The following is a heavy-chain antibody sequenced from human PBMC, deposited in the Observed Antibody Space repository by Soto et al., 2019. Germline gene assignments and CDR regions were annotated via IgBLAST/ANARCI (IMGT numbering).Heavy chain of an antibody. CDR2: INHSGST. V-gene: IGHV4-34*01. CDR1: GGSFSGYY. Sequence: SETLSLTCAVYGGSFSGYYWTWIRQPPGKGLEWIGEINHSGSTNYNPSLKSRVTISVDTSKNQFSLKLSSVTAADTAVYYCARSDGRYWGQGTLVTVSS. J-gene: IGHJ4*02. CDR3: ARSDGRY.